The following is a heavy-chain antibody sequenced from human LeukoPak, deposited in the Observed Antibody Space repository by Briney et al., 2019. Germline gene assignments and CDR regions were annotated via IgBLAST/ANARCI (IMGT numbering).Heavy chain of an antibody. D-gene: IGHD3-22*01. V-gene: IGHV4-31*03. J-gene: IGHJ5*02. CDR2: IYYSGST. CDR1: GGSISSGGYY. CDR3: ARERAYYYDSSGYYWGGFDP. Sequence: PSQTLSLTCTVSGGSISSGGYYWSWIRQHPGKGLEWIGYIYYSGSTYYNPSLKSRVTISVDTSKNQFSLKLSSVTAADTAVYYRARERAYYYDSSGYYWGGFDPWGQGTLVTVSS.